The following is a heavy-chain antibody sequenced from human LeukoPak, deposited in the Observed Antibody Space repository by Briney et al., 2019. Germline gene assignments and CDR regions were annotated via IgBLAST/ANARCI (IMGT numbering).Heavy chain of an antibody. CDR2: INPSTGGT. D-gene: IGHD3-22*01. CDR3: ARVAYYYDSAGKSLKFFYGMDV. CDR1: GFTFTGYY. Sequence: ASVKVSCKTSGFTFTGYYIHWVRQAPGQRFEWLGWINPSTGGTDYAQNFQGRLTLTRDTSINTAYLELSSLRSEDTAVYYCARVAYYYDSAGKSLKFFYGMDVWGQGTTVTVSS. J-gene: IGHJ6*02. V-gene: IGHV1-2*02.